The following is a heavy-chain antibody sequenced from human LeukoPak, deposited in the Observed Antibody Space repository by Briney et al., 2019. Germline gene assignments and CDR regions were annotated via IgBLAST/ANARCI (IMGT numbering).Heavy chain of an antibody. V-gene: IGHV3-23*01. J-gene: IGHJ4*02. CDR3: AKGSFSSSWYSYYFDY. D-gene: IGHD6-13*01. CDR2: ISGSGGST. Sequence: GGSLRLSCAASGFTFSSYAMSWVRQAPGKGLEWVSAISGSGGSTYYADSVKGRFTISRDNSKNTLYLQMNSLRAEDTAAYYCAKGSFSSSWYSYYFDYWGQGTLVTVSS. CDR1: GFTFSSYA.